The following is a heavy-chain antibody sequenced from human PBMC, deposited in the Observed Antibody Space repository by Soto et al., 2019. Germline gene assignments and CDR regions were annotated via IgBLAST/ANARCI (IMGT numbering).Heavy chain of an antibody. CDR2: IYSGGAT. V-gene: IGHV3-53*01. CDR1: GFTVSSNY. CDR3: ARGFTWLDY. D-gene: IGHD5-12*01. Sequence: GRSLRLSCAAAGFTVSSNYMTWVRQAPGKGLEWVSLIYSGGATSSVDSVKGRFSISRDNSKNTLYLQMNSLRAEDTAVYYCARGFTWLDYWGQGTLVTVSS. J-gene: IGHJ4*02.